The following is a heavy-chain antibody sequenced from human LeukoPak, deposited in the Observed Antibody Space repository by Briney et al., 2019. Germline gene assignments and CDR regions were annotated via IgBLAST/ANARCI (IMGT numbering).Heavy chain of an antibody. V-gene: IGHV3-73*01. CDR3: TRLGIVGAETRDY. CDR2: IRSKANSYAT. Sequence: GGSLRLSCAASGFTFSGSAMYWVRQASGKGLEWVGRIRSKANSYATAYAASVKGRFTISRDDSKNTAYLQMNSLKTEDTAVYYCTRLGIVGAETRDYWGQGTLVTVSS. CDR1: GFTFSGSA. J-gene: IGHJ4*02. D-gene: IGHD1-26*01.